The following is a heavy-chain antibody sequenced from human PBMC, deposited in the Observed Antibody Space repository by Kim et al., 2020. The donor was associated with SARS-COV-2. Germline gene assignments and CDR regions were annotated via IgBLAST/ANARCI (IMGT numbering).Heavy chain of an antibody. Sequence: GGSLRLSCAASGFTFSSYWMHWVRQAPGKGLVWVSRINSDGSSTSYADSVKGRFTISRDNAKNTLYLQMNSLRAEDTAVYYCAVTVIWGSYRYSFWRDYYFDYWGQGTLVTVSS. CDR2: INSDGSST. V-gene: IGHV3-74*01. J-gene: IGHJ4*02. D-gene: IGHD3-16*02. CDR3: AVTVIWGSYRYSFWRDYYFDY. CDR1: GFTFSSYW.